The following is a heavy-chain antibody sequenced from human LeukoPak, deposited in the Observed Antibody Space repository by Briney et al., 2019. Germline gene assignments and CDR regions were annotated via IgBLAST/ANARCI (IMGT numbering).Heavy chain of an antibody. J-gene: IGHJ6*03. CDR1: GGSISSGSYY. Sequence: SETLSLTCTVSGGSISSGSYYWSWIRQPAGKGLGWIGRIYTSGGTNYNPSLKSRVTISVDTSKNQFSLKLSSVTAADTAVYYCARLGYCSGGSCPGPYYYYYMDVWGKGTTVTISS. V-gene: IGHV4-61*02. CDR2: IYTSGGT. D-gene: IGHD2-15*01. CDR3: ARLGYCSGGSCPGPYYYYYMDV.